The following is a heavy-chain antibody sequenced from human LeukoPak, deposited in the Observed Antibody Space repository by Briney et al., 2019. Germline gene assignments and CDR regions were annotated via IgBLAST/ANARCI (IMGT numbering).Heavy chain of an antibody. CDR1: GYSFTSYG. J-gene: IGHJ4*02. Sequence: GASVKVSCKASGYSFTSYGITWVRQAPGQGLEWMGWISTYDGDANYAQQLQGRVTMTTDTSTITAYMELRSLRSDDTAVYYCARDRPGYSYAQYYFDYWGQGTLVTVSS. CDR2: ISTYDGDA. CDR3: ARDRPGYSYAQYYFDY. V-gene: IGHV1-18*01. D-gene: IGHD5-18*01.